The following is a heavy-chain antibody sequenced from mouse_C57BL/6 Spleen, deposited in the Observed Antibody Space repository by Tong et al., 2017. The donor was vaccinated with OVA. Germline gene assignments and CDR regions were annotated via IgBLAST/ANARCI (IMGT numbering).Heavy chain of an antibody. Sequence: EVQLQESVAELVRPGASVKLSCTASGFNIKNTYMHWVKQRPEQGLEWIGRIDPSDSYTNYNQKFKGKATLTVDTSSSTAYMQLSSLTSEDSAVYYCARGGVVAPYAMDYWGQGTSVTVSS. V-gene: IGHV14-3*01. D-gene: IGHD1-1*01. CDR2: IDPSDSYT. CDR1: GFNIKNTY. CDR3: ARGGVVAPYAMDY. J-gene: IGHJ4*01.